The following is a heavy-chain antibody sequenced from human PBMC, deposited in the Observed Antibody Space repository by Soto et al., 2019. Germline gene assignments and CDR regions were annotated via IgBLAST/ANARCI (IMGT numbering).Heavy chain of an antibody. J-gene: IGHJ4*02. CDR3: ARLARGVYDLDRLWEKFDY. V-gene: IGHV2-5*02. D-gene: IGHD5-12*01. CDR1: GFSLSSIGMG. Sequence: QITVKESGLTLVKPTETLTLTCTFSGFSLSSIGMGVGWIRQPPGKALEWLTLIYWGDDKRYSPSLSSRLTITKDPSKNQVDITMTSMDPVDTATYYCARLARGVYDLDRLWEKFDYWGQGALVSVS. CDR2: IYWGDDK.